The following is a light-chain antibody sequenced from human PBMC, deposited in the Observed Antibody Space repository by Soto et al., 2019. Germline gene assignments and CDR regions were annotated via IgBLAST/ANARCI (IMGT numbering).Light chain of an antibody. J-gene: IGKJ5*01. CDR3: QQGYTSAIT. Sequence: IQLTQSPSSLSASVGERVTITCRASQIIGKHLNWYQQKPGKAPKFLIYAASNLQSGVPSRFSGSGSGTDFTLTVNSLQPEDFATHYCQQGYTSAITFGQGTRLEIK. CDR2: AAS. V-gene: IGKV1-39*01. CDR1: QIIGKH.